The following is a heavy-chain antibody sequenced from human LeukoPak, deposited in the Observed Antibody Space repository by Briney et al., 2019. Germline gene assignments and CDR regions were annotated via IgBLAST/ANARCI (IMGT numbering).Heavy chain of an antibody. CDR2: IYYSGST. CDR3: ARLSVLLWFGESNYYFDY. V-gene: IGHV4-59*08. CDR1: GGSISNYY. D-gene: IGHD3-10*01. Sequence: PSETLSLTCTVSGGSISNYYWNWIRQPPGKGLEWIGYIYYSGSTNYNPSLKSRVTISVDTSKNQFSLKLSSVTAADTAVYYCARLSVLLWFGESNYYFDYWGQGTLVTVSS. J-gene: IGHJ4*02.